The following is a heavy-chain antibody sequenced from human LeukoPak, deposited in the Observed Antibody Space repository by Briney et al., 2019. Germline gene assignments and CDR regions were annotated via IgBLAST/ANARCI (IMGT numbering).Heavy chain of an antibody. J-gene: IGHJ5*02. D-gene: IGHD3-10*01. CDR2: ISSNGGST. CDR1: GFTFSSYA. V-gene: IGHV3-64D*06. CDR3: VKPHGSGSYHANWFDP. Sequence: GGSLRLSCSASGFTFSSYAMHWGRQAPGKGLEYVSAISSNGGSTYYADSVKGRFTISRDNSKNTLYLQMSSLRAEDTAVYYCVKPHGSGSYHANWFDPWGQGTLVTVSS.